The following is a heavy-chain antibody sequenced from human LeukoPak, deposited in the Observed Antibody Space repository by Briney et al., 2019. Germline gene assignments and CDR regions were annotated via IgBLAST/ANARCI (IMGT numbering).Heavy chain of an antibody. D-gene: IGHD1-1*01. Sequence: SETLSLTCSVHGLTPFHWSWIRQTPGKGREWVGHITFTGNTNYNPSLKSRVTISLGTSNNQFSLELKAVTAADTAVYYCAREGGAPGHTNEFDYWGQGILVTVSS. CDR2: ITFTGNT. V-gene: IGHV4-59*01. CDR3: AREGGAPGHTNEFDY. CDR1: GLTPFH. J-gene: IGHJ4*02.